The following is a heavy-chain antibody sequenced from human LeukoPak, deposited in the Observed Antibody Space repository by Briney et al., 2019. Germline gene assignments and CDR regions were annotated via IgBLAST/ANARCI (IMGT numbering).Heavy chain of an antibody. D-gene: IGHD3-22*01. CDR1: GFTFNSYW. CDR2: IKQDGNKK. CDR3: ARGTVSGSSY. V-gene: IGHV3-7*01. Sequence: GGSLRLSCAASGFTFNSYWMAWVRQAPGKGLEWVANIKQDGNKKYYVDSVKGRFTISRDNAKNPLYLQMNSLRAEDTAVYYCARGTVSGSSYWGQGTLVTVSS. J-gene: IGHJ4*02.